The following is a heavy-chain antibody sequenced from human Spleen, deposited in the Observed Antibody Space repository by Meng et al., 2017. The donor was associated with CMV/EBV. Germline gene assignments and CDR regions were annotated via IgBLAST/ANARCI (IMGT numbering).Heavy chain of an antibody. D-gene: IGHD1-26*01. Sequence: ASVKVSCKTSGYTFTHYSINWVRRAPGQGLEWLGWISTYNGHTNYAQSLQGRVTVTTDTSANTVYMELRSLRSDDTAVYYCARDRGSYLAYLDHWGQGTLVTVSS. CDR3: ARDRGSYLAYLDH. CDR1: GYTFTHYS. J-gene: IGHJ4*02. CDR2: ISTYNGHT. V-gene: IGHV1-18*01.